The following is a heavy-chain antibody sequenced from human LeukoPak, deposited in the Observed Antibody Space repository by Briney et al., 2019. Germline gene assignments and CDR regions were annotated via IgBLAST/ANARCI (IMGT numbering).Heavy chain of an antibody. D-gene: IGHD5-24*01. CDR2: VNPNTGVT. V-gene: IGHV1-2*02. Sequence: ASVTVSCKASGYTFSGHFLHWIRQAPGQRLEWVGWVNPNTGVTNYAQKFQGRVTMTRDTSVSTAYMELTRLTSDDTALYYCARWLQLAGVFDFWGQGSLVTVSS. CDR3: ARWLQLAGVFDF. J-gene: IGHJ4*02. CDR1: GYTFSGHF.